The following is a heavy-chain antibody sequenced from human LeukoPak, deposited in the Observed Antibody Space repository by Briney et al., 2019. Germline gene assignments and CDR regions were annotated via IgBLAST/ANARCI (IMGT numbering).Heavy chain of an antibody. J-gene: IGHJ5*02. Sequence: SETLSLTCTVSGGSISYNTYFWGWIRQPPGKGLEWIGSIYYSGSTYYNPSLKSRVTISVDTSKNQFSLKLSSVTAADTAVYYCARHGIYYGLGSSYGLPNWFDPWGQGTLVTVSS. D-gene: IGHD3-10*01. V-gene: IGHV4-39*01. CDR3: ARHGIYYGLGSSYGLPNWFDP. CDR2: IYYSGST. CDR1: GGSISYNTYF.